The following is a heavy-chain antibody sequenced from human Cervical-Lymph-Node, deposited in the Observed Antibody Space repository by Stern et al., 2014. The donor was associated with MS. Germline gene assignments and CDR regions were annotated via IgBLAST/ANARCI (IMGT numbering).Heavy chain of an antibody. CDR2: VSYDGGNK. D-gene: IGHD2-2*01. V-gene: IGHV3-30-3*01. Sequence: VQLVESGGGVVQPGKSLRLSCAASGFTFGSYAMHWVRQAPGKGLERVAIVSYDGGNKSYAASVKVRFTISRHTSKNTLYLQINSLRPDDTAVYYCARARYTSSPFDYWGQGTLVTVSS. J-gene: IGHJ4*02. CDR3: ARARYTSSPFDY. CDR1: GFTFGSYA.